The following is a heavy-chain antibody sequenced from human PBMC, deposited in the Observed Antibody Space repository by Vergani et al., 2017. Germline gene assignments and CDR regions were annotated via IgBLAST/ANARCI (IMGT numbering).Heavy chain of an antibody. CDR2: IVVGSGNT. Sequence: QMQLVQSGPEVKKPGTSVKVSCKASGFTFTSSAMQWVRQARGQRLEWIGWIVVGSGNTNYAQKFKDRLTITRDMSTRTAYMELSSLRSEDTAVYYCAAVRRLWPLVGDFDCWGQGTLVTVSS. D-gene: IGHD4/OR15-4a*01. J-gene: IGHJ4*02. CDR3: AAVRRLWPLVGDFDC. CDR1: GFTFTSSA. V-gene: IGHV1-58*02.